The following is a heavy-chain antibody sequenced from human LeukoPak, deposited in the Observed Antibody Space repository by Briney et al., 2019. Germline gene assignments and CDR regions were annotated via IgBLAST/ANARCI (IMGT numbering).Heavy chain of an antibody. D-gene: IGHD2-2*02. CDR1: GGSFSGYY. Sequence: SETLSLTCAVYGGSFSGYYWSWIRQPPGKGLEWIGEINHSGSTNYNPSLKSRVTISVDTSKNQFSVKLSSVTAADTAVYYCARRPALIVPAAIPYFDYWGQGALVTVSS. CDR3: ARRPALIVPAAIPYFDY. J-gene: IGHJ4*02. V-gene: IGHV4-34*01. CDR2: INHSGST.